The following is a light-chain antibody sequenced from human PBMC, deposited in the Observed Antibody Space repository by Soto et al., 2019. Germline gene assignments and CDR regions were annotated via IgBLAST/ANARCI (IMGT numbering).Light chain of an antibody. J-gene: IGLJ1*01. Sequence: QSVLPHPASVSWSPGHSITISCTGTSSDVGGYNYVSWYQQHPGKAPKLMIYEVSNRPSGVSNRFSGSKSGNTASLTISGLQAEEEADYYCSSYTSSSTNVFGTGTKVTVL. CDR3: SSYTSSSTNV. V-gene: IGLV2-14*01. CDR1: SSDVGGYNY. CDR2: EVS.